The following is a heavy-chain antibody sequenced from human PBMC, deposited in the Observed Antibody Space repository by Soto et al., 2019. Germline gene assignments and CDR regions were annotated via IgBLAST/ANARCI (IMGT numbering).Heavy chain of an antibody. J-gene: IGHJ4*02. CDR2: IDPSDSQT. V-gene: IGHV5-10-1*01. CDR1: GYSFAGYW. D-gene: IGHD3-22*01. CDR3: ARQIYDSDTGPNFQYYFDS. Sequence: GESLKISCKGSGYSFAGYWITWVRQKPGKGLEWMGRIDPSDSQTCYSPSFRGHVTISVTKSITTVFLQWSSLRASDTAMYYCARQIYDSDTGPNFQYYFDSWGQGTPVTVSS.